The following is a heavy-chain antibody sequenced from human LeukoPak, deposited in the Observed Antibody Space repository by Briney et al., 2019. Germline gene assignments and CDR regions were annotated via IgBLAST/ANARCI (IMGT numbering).Heavy chain of an antibody. D-gene: IGHD4-11*01. J-gene: IGHJ4*02. Sequence: PGGSLRLSCAASGFTFSSYGMHWVRQAPGKGLEWVAVISYDGSNKYYADSVKGRFTISRDNSKNTLYLQMNSLRAEDTAVYYCAKDAWSDYSNSHFDYWGQGTLVTVSS. V-gene: IGHV3-30*18. CDR3: AKDAWSDYSNSHFDY. CDR2: ISYDGSNK. CDR1: GFTFSSYG.